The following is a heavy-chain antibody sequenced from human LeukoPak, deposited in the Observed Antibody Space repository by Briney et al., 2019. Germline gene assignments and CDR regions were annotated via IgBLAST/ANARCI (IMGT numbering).Heavy chain of an antibody. CDR3: ARAPGWYSSSWYYFDY. CDR2: IYYGGST. J-gene: IGHJ4*02. D-gene: IGHD6-13*01. Sequence: MPSETLSLTCTVSGGSISSYYWSWIRQPPGKGLEWIGYIYYGGSTNYNPSLKSRVTISVDTSKNQFSLKLSSVTAADTAVYYCARAPGWYSSSWYYFDYWGQGTLVTVSS. CDR1: GGSISSYY. V-gene: IGHV4-59*01.